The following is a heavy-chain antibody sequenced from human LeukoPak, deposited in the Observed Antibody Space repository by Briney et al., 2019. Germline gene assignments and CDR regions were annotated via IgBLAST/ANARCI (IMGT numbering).Heavy chain of an antibody. V-gene: IGHV4-39*01. CDR1: GASISTNTHY. CDR2: IYYSGST. J-gene: IGHJ5*02. CDR3: ARGVAATCWFDP. D-gene: IGHD2-15*01. Sequence: PSETLSLTRIVSGASISTNTHYWGWIRQPPGKGLEWIGSIYYSGSTYYNPSLKSRVTISVDTSKNQFSLKLSSVTAADTAVYYCARGVAATCWFDPWGQGTLVTVSS.